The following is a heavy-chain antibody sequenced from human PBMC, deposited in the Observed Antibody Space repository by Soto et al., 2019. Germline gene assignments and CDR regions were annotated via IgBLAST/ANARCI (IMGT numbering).Heavy chain of an antibody. Sequence: GGSLRLSCSASGFSVNNNYMTWVRQAPGRRPEWVAVIYTRGTTHYADFAAGRFTFSRDNSKNTLYLQMDSLRPEDTAVYYCAKLWGYYFESWGPGTLVTVSS. D-gene: IGHD2-21*01. CDR2: IYTRGTT. CDR3: AKLWGYYFES. J-gene: IGHJ4*02. CDR1: GFSVNNNY. V-gene: IGHV3-53*01.